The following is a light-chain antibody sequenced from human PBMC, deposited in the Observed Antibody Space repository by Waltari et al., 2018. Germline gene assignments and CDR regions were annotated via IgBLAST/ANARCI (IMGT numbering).Light chain of an antibody. CDR1: QSILYTSNDKNY. CDR3: QQYFNSPIA. V-gene: IGKV4-1*01. CDR2: WAS. J-gene: IGKJ5*01. Sequence: DIVMTQSPDSLLVSLGERATIRCNSSQSILYTSNDKNYLGLYHQKGGQPPRLLVHWASIRESGVPDRFRGSGSGTDLTLTISNLQPEDVAFYWCQQYFNSPIAFGQGTRLEIK.